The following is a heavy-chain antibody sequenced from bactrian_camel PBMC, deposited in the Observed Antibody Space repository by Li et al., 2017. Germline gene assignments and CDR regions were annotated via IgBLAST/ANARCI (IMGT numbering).Heavy chain of an antibody. CDR3: ATVMDSSLPY. D-gene: IGHD1*01. Sequence: VQLVESGGGLVQPGGSLRLPCAASGITFSKYDMSWVRQAPGKGLEWVSDISSGGGTTNYGDSVKGRFTISRDNAKNTVFLQMGSLKSEDTALYYCATVMDSSLPYWGQGTQVTVS. CDR1: GITFSKYD. V-gene: IGHV3S40*01. CDR2: ISSGGGTT. J-gene: IGHJ4*01.